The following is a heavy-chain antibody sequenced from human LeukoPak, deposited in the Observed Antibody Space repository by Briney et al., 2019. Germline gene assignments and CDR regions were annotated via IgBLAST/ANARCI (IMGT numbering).Heavy chain of an antibody. CDR1: GFTFSTTW. J-gene: IGHJ4*02. CDR3: VRDMGYYDKV. V-gene: IGHV3-74*01. Sequence: GESLKISCATSGFTFSTTWMHWVRQAPGKGQVWVSRINTDGNTRDYADSVKGRFTISRDNAKNTLYLQMNSLRAEDTAVYYCVRDMGYYDKVWGQGTLVTVSS. CDR2: INTDGNTR. D-gene: IGHD3-22*01.